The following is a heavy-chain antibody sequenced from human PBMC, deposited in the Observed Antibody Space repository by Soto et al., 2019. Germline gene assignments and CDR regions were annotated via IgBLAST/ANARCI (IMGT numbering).Heavy chain of an antibody. V-gene: IGHV1-69*13. CDR1: GGTLSSYA. Sequence: ASVKVSCKASGGTLSSYATSWVRQAPGQGLEWMGGIIPIFGTANYAQKFQGRVTITADESTSTAYMELSSLRSEDTAVYYCARGRGVRGVRSINYYYYGMDVWGQGTTVTVSS. J-gene: IGHJ6*02. CDR3: ARGRGVRGVRSINYYYYGMDV. CDR2: IIPIFGTA. D-gene: IGHD3-10*01.